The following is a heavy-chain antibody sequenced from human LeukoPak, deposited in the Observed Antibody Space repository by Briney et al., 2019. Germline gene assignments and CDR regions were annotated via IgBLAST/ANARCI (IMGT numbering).Heavy chain of an antibody. CDR1: GFSFSSYC. CDR2: ISSGGGTI. V-gene: IGHV3-48*02. D-gene: IGHD1-26*01. Sequence: GGSLRLSCAASGFSFSSYCMNWVRQAPGKGLEWVSYISSGGGTIYYADSVKGRFTISRDNAKNSLSLQMNSLRDEDTAVYYCARSGSHDYWGQGTLVTVSS. J-gene: IGHJ4*02. CDR3: ARSGSHDY.